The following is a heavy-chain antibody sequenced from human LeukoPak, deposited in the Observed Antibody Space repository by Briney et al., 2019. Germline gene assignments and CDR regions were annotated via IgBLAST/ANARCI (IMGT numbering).Heavy chain of an antibody. V-gene: IGHV3-23*01. CDR3: GVDSDCSGGSCYLNDDY. Sequence: PGGSLRLSCAASGFTFSSYAMSWVRQAPGKGLEWVSDINGSSGSTYYADSVKGRFTISKDNSKNTLYLQMNSLRAEDTAVYYCGVDSDCSGGSCYLNDDYWGQGTLVTVSS. J-gene: IGHJ4*02. CDR1: GFTFSSYA. CDR2: INGSSGST. D-gene: IGHD2-15*01.